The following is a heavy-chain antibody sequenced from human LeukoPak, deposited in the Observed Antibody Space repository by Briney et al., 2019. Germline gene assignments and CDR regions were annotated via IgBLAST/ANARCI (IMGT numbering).Heavy chain of an antibody. J-gene: IGHJ5*02. Sequence: PSETLSLTCTVSGGSISSYYWSWIRQPPGKGLEWIGYIYYSGSTNYNPSLKSRVTIPVDTSKNQFSLKLSSVTAADTAVYYCARQDNWFDPWGQGTLVTVSS. CDR1: GGSISSYY. CDR2: IYYSGST. V-gene: IGHV4-59*08. CDR3: ARQDNWFDP.